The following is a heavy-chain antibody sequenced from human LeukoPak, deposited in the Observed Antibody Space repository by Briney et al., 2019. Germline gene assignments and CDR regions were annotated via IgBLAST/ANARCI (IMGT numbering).Heavy chain of an antibody. D-gene: IGHD3-10*01. CDR2: ISGSGGST. J-gene: IGHJ6*04. CDR1: GFTFSSYA. CDR3: AKDPKARGVLGMDV. V-gene: IGHV3-23*01. Sequence: GGSLRLSCAASGFTFSSYAMSWVRQAPGKGLEWVSAISGSGGSTYYADSVKGRFTISRDNSKNTLYLQMNSLRAEDTAVYYCAKDPKARGVLGMDVWGKGTTVTVSS.